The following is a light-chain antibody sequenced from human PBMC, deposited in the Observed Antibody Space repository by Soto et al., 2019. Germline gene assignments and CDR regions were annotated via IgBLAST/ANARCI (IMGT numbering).Light chain of an antibody. CDR2: DAS. CDR3: QQCYMGWT. CDR1: HNIERW. V-gene: IGKV1-5*01. Sequence: DIQMTQSPSSLSASVGDRVTITCRASHNIERWMAWYQQKPGKAPKLLIYDASTLESGVPSRFSGTGSGTEFTFSITSLQPEDFGTYYCQQCYMGWTFGQGTKVDIK. J-gene: IGKJ1*01.